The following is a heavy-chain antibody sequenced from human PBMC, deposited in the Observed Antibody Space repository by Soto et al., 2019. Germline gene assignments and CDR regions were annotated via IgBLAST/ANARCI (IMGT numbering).Heavy chain of an antibody. Sequence: SETLSLTCTVSGGSISSISYYWGWIRQPPGKGLEWIGSIYYSGSTYYNPSLKSRVTISVDTSKNQFSLKLSSVTAADTAVYYCARGLEDWFDPWGQGTLVTVSS. J-gene: IGHJ5*02. CDR1: GGSISSISYY. CDR3: ARGLEDWFDP. CDR2: IYYSGST. V-gene: IGHV4-39*07.